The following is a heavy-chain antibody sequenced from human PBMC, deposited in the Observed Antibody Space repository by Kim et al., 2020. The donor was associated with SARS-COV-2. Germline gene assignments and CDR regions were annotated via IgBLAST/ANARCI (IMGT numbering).Heavy chain of an antibody. CDR2: ISYDGSNK. CDR1: GFTFSSYA. D-gene: IGHD3-10*01. Sequence: GGSLRLSCAASGFTFSSYAMHWVRQAPGKGLEWVAVISYDGSNKYYADSVKGRFTISRDNSKNTLYLQMNSLRAEDTAVYYCARVNTMVRWYYYYGMDVWGQGTTVTVSS. CDR3: ARVNTMVRWYYYYGMDV. V-gene: IGHV3-30*04. J-gene: IGHJ6*02.